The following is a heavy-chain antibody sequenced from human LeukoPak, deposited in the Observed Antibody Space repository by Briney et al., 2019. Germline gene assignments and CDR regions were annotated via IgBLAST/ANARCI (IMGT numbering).Heavy chain of an antibody. V-gene: IGHV3-23*01. J-gene: IGHJ5*02. CDR1: GFTFGDYA. Sequence: PGGSLRLSCTATGFTFGDYAITWVRQAPGKGLEWVSAISGSDATTQYADSVKGRFTISRDNSNSTLYLQMNSLRAEDTAVYYCAKCSSTCYLRWFDPWGQGTLVTASS. CDR2: ISGSDATT. CDR3: AKCSSTCYLRWFDP. D-gene: IGHD2-2*01.